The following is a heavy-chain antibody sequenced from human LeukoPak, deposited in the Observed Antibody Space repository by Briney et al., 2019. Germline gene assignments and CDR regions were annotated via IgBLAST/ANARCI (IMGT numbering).Heavy chain of an antibody. Sequence: SETLSLTCAVSGSSISSTYYWGWIRQPPGKGLEWIGSFYNSGSTYYNPSLRSRVTISVDTSKNQFSLRLRSVTAADTAVYYCARSNTRTVSRGSSRRRANAFDIWGQGTMVTVSS. D-gene: IGHD6-13*01. J-gene: IGHJ3*02. CDR3: ARSNTRTVSRGSSRRRANAFDI. V-gene: IGHV4-38-2*01. CDR1: GSSISSTYY. CDR2: FYNSGST.